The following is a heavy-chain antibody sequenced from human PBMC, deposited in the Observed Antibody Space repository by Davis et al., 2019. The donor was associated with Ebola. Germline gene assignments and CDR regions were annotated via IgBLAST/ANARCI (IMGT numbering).Heavy chain of an antibody. CDR1: GFTVSSNY. CDR3: ARETQYSGSYYRWFDP. V-gene: IGHV3-53*01. Sequence: GESLKISCAASGFTVSSNYMSWVRQAPGKGLEWVSVIYSGVSTYYADSVKGRFTISRDNSKNTLYLQMNSLRAEDTAVYYCARETQYSGSYYRWFDPWGQGTLVTVSS. CDR2: IYSGVST. D-gene: IGHD1-26*01. J-gene: IGHJ5*02.